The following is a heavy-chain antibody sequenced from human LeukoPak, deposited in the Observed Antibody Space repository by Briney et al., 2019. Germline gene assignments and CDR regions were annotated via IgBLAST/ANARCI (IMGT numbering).Heavy chain of an antibody. Sequence: SGGSLRLSCAASGFTFSSYSMNWVRQAPGKGLEWVSSISSSSSYIYYADSVKGRFTISRDNSKNTLYLQMNSLRAEDTAVYYCAKVSVDTAMAYDYWGQGTLVTVSS. J-gene: IGHJ4*02. V-gene: IGHV3-21*04. CDR1: GFTFSSYS. CDR2: ISSSSSYI. CDR3: AKVSVDTAMAYDY. D-gene: IGHD5-18*01.